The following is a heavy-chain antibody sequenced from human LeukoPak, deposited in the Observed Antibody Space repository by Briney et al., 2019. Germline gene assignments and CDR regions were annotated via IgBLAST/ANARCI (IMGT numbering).Heavy chain of an antibody. CDR1: GFTFSSYS. CDR3: ARARDGYNPSGY. Sequence: PGGSLRLSCAASGFTFSSYSMNWVRQAPGKGLEWVSSISSSSSYIYYADSVKGRFTISRDNAKNSLYLQMNSLRAEDTAVYYCARARDGYNPSGYWGQGTLVTVSS. V-gene: IGHV3-21*01. D-gene: IGHD5-24*01. J-gene: IGHJ4*02. CDR2: ISSSSSYI.